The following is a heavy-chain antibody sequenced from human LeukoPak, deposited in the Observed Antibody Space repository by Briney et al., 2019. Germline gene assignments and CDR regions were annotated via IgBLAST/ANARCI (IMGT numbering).Heavy chain of an antibody. Sequence: PSETLSLTCAVCGYSISSGYYWGWIRQPPGKGLEWIGSIYHSGSTYYNPSLKSRVTISVDTSKNQFSLKLSSVTAADTAVYYCARLQASPYYFDYWGQGTLVTVSS. CDR3: ARLQASPYYFDY. J-gene: IGHJ4*02. CDR2: IYHSGST. CDR1: GYSISSGYY. V-gene: IGHV4-38-2*01.